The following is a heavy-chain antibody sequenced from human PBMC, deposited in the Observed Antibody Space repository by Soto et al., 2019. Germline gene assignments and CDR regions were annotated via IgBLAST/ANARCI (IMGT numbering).Heavy chain of an antibody. V-gene: IGHV1-46*01. CDR3: ARDHSIASSGAWWLDP. Sequence: ASVKVSCKASGYTFTHNYIHWVRRAPGRGLDWMGTINPSGGNTNYAQKFQGRVTMTRDTSTSTVYMELSSLTSEDTAVYYCARDHSIASSGAWWLDPWGQGTLVTVSS. CDR1: GYTFTHNY. J-gene: IGHJ5*02. D-gene: IGHD6-13*01. CDR2: INPSGGNT.